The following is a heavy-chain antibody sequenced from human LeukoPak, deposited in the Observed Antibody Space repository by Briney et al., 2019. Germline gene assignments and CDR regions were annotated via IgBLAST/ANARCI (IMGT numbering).Heavy chain of an antibody. D-gene: IGHD5-18*01. CDR1: GGTFSSYA. CDR2: ISAYNGNT. CDR3: ATPDPAMGYGMDV. V-gene: IGHV1-18*01. Sequence: ASVKVSCKASGGTFSSYAISWVRQAPGQGLEWMGWISAYNGNTNYAQKLQGRVTMTTDTSTSTAYMELRSLRSEDTAVYYCATPDPAMGYGMDVWGQGTTVTVSS. J-gene: IGHJ6*02.